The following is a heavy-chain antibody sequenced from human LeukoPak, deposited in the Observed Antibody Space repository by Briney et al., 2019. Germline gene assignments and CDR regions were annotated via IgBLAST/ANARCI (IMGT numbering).Heavy chain of an antibody. D-gene: IGHD1-26*01. CDR3: ARVMYSGSYYSVDY. CDR2: ISGSGGST. CDR1: GFTFSSYA. V-gene: IGHV3-23*01. Sequence: PGGSLRLSCAASGFTFSSYAMSWVRQAPGKGLEWVSAISGSGGSTYYADSVKGRFTISRDNSKNTLYLQMNSLRAEDTAVYYCARVMYSGSYYSVDYWGQGTLVTVSS. J-gene: IGHJ4*02.